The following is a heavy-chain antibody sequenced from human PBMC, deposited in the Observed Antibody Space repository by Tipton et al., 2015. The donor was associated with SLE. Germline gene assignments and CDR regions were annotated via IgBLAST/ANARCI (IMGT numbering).Heavy chain of an antibody. V-gene: IGHV4-39*07. CDR1: GGSITSSGFY. J-gene: IGHJ4*02. CDR3: AKDYNHDNPDYN. Sequence: TLSLTCTVSGGSITSSGFYWGWIRQPPGKGPEWIGSVYDSGSTYQNPSLKSRVTMSVDKSKNQFSLKLSSVTVADTAVYYCAKDYNHDNPDYNWGQGTLVIVSS. D-gene: IGHD4/OR15-4a*01. CDR2: VYDSGST.